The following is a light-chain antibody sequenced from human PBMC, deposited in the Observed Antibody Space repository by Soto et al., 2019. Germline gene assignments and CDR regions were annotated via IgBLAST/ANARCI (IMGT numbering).Light chain of an antibody. CDR1: QSITYW. CDR2: DVF. Sequence: GGTVTLSCRASQSITYWLAWYQQKTGRAPKLLIYDVFNLQSGVPSRFSGSGYGTEVNLTISSLQPDDSATYYCQQYHSFSFTFGQGTKVDIK. CDR3: QQYHSFSFT. V-gene: IGKV1-5*01. J-gene: IGKJ2*01.